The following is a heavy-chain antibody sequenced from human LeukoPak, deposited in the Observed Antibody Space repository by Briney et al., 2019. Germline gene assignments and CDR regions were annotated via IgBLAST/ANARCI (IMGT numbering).Heavy chain of an antibody. J-gene: IGHJ4*02. CDR3: ARRADCSSTSCPFDY. V-gene: IGHV3-74*01. CDR2: INSDGSDT. CDR1: GFTFSRHW. D-gene: IGHD2-2*01. Sequence: GGSLRLSCTASGFTFSRHWMHWVRQVPGKGLVWVSHINSDGSDTNYADSVKGRFTISRDNAKNTLHLQMNSLRAEDTALYYCARRADCSSTSCPFDYWGQGTLVTVSS.